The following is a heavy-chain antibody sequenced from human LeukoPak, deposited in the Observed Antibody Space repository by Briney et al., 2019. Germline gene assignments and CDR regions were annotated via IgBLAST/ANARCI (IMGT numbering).Heavy chain of an antibody. Sequence: GGSLILSCAASGFTFNRYGMHWVRQAPGKGLEGVAVISYDGSKEYYADSVKGRFTISRDNSKNTLFLQMNSLRAEDTAVYYCARDLSGYYTFDYWGQGTLVTVSS. CDR3: ARDLSGYYTFDY. J-gene: IGHJ4*02. V-gene: IGHV3-30*03. CDR2: ISYDGSKE. CDR1: GFTFNRYG. D-gene: IGHD5-12*01.